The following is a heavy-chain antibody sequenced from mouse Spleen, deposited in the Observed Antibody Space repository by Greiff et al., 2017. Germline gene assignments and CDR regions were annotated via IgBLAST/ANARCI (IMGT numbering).Heavy chain of an antibody. CDR2: INPSSGYT. D-gene: IGHD3-3*01. CDR3: ARGLSYYFDY. Sequence: QVQLQQPGAELVKPGASVKMSCKASGYTFTSYTMHWVKQRPGQGLEWIGYINPSSGYTKYNQKFKDKATLTADKSSSTAYMQLSSLTSEDSAVYYCARGLSYYFDYWGQGTTLTVSS. V-gene: IGHV1S26*01. CDR1: GYTFTSYT. J-gene: IGHJ2*01.